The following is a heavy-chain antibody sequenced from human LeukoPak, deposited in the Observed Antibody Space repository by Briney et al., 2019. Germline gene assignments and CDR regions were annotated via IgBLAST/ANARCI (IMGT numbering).Heavy chain of an antibody. CDR2: IYYSGST. CDR1: GGSISSSSYY. J-gene: IGHJ5*02. Sequence: SETLSLTCTVSGGSISSSSYYWGWIRQPPGKGLEWIGSIYYSGSTYYNPSLKSRVTISVDTSKNQFSLKLSPVTAADTAVYYCARQALDPASIAAPDWFDPWGQGTLVTVSS. CDR3: ARQALDPASIAAPDWFDP. V-gene: IGHV4-39*01. D-gene: IGHD6-6*01.